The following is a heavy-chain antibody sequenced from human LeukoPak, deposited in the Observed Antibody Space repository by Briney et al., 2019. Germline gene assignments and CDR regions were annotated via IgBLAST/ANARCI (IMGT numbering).Heavy chain of an antibody. CDR3: ASHSSSWYNAFDI. CDR2: IIPIFGTA. CDR1: GGTFSSYA. Sequence: ASVKVSCKASGGTFSSYAISWVRQAPGQGLEWMGRIIPIFGTANYAQKFQGRVTITTDESTGTAYMELSSLRSVDTAVYYCASHSSSWYNAFDIWGQGTMVTVSS. J-gene: IGHJ3*02. D-gene: IGHD6-13*01. V-gene: IGHV1-69*05.